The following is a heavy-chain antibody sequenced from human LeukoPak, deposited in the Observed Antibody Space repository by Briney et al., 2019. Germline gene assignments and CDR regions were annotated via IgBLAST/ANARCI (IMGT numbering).Heavy chain of an antibody. D-gene: IGHD1-1*01. CDR3: ARVRDNHVYYYYGMDV. Sequence: GGSMRLSCAASGFTVSSNYMSWVRQAPGKGLEWVSVIYSGGSTYYADSVKGRFTISRDNSKNTLYLQMNSLRAEDTAVCYCARVRDNHVYYYYGMDVWGQGTTVTVSS. CDR1: GFTVSSNY. J-gene: IGHJ6*02. CDR2: IYSGGST. V-gene: IGHV3-53*01.